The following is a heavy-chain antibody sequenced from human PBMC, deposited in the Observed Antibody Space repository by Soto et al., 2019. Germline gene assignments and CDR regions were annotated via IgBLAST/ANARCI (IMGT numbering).Heavy chain of an antibody. Sequence: PSETLSLTCTVSGGSISSYYWSWIRQPPGKGLEWIGYIYYSGSTNYNPSLKSRVTISVDTSKNQFSLKLSSVTAADTAVYYCARYSAHCSSTSCYALYSDYWGQGTLVTGSS. CDR3: ARYSAHCSSTSCYALYSDY. CDR2: IYYSGST. V-gene: IGHV4-59*01. J-gene: IGHJ4*02. CDR1: GGSISSYY. D-gene: IGHD2-2*01.